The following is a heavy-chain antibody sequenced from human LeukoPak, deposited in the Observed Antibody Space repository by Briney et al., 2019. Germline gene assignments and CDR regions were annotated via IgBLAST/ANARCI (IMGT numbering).Heavy chain of an antibody. CDR2: ISGNGGDT. CDR3: ARGSCSNIRCHDAFDI. V-gene: IGHV3-23*01. J-gene: IGHJ3*02. Sequence: GSLRLSCAASGFTFSSYSMSWVRQAPGKGLEWVSVISGNGGDTFYADSVKGRFTISRDNSKHTLYLQMNSLRVEDTAVYYCARGSCSNIRCHDAFDIWGQGTMTVSS. CDR1: GFTFSSYS. D-gene: IGHD2-2*01.